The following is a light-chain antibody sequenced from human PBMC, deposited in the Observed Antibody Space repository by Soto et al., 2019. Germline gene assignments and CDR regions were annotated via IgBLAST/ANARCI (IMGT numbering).Light chain of an antibody. J-gene: IGKJ1*01. CDR3: QLYGTSPKP. V-gene: IGKV3-20*01. CDR1: QTVSSNY. CDR2: AAS. Sequence: EIVLTQSPGTLSLSPGERATLSCRASQTVSSNYLAWYQQKPGQAPRLLIYAASTRATGIPDRFSGSGSGTAFTLSISRLEPEDFAVYDCQLYGTSPKPFGQGTNVEIK.